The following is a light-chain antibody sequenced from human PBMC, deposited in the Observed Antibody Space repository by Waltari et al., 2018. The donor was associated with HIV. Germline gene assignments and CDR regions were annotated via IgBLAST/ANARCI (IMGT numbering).Light chain of an antibody. J-gene: IGLJ2*01. CDR2: EVS. Sequence: QSALTQPASVSGYPGQSITISCTGTISDIGSYNLFLWFQQYPGRAPRLLIYEVSKKPEGVSVRFCGYKQGTRASLTVSGLKVEDEADYYWCSYAGGRVFVLFGGGTRLTV. CDR3: CSYAGGRVFVL. CDR1: ISDIGSYNL. V-gene: IGLV2-23*02.